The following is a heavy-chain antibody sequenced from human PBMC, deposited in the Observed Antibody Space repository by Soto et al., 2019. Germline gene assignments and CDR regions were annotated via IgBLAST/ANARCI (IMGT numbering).Heavy chain of an antibody. V-gene: IGHV3-7*05. Sequence: GGSLRLSCAASGFTFSTYWMTWVRQAPGKGLEWVANINQDGSGKYYVDSVKGRITISRDNAKNSLDLQMNSLRAEDTAVYYCARFLEWLLTFDYWGQGTLVTV. CDR2: INQDGSGK. D-gene: IGHD3-3*01. CDR3: ARFLEWLLTFDY. CDR1: GFTFSTYW. J-gene: IGHJ4*02.